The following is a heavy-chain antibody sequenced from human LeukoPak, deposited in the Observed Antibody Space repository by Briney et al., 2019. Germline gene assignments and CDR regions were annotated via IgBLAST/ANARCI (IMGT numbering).Heavy chain of an antibody. CDR2: IYYSGST. D-gene: IGHD4-17*01. CDR1: GGSISSGGYY. CDR3: ARGFTVLHYYYGMDV. Sequence: PSQTLSLTCTVSGGSISSGGYYWSWIRQHPGKGLEWIGYIYYSGSTYYNPSLKSRVTISVDTSKNQFSLKLSSVTAADTAVYYCARGFTVLHYYYGMDVWGQGTTVTVSS. J-gene: IGHJ6*02. V-gene: IGHV4-31*03.